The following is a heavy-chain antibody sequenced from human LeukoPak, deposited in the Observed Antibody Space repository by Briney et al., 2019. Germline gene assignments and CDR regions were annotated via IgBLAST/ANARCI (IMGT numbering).Heavy chain of an antibody. CDR3: ARADCSSSTCYLRRSWFDP. D-gene: IGHD2-2*01. CDR1: GFTLSNYD. V-gene: IGHV3-21*01. Sequence: TGGSLRLSCAASGFTLSNYDMNWVRQAPGKGLEWVSSISTSSRYIYYKDSVRGRFTISRDDAKNSLYLEMNSLRAEDTAVYYCARADCSSSTCYLRRSWFDPWGQGNLVTVSS. J-gene: IGHJ5*02. CDR2: ISTSSRYI.